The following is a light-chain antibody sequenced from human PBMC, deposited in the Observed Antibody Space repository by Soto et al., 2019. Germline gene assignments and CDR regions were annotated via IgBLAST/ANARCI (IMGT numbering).Light chain of an antibody. J-gene: IGKJ1*01. CDR3: MQALQTPWT. V-gene: IGKV2-28*01. CDR1: QSLLHSNGYNY. CDR2: LGS. Sequence: DMVMTQSPLSLPVTPGEPASISCRSCQSLLHSNGYNYLDWYLQKPGQSPQLLIYLGSNRASGVPDRFSGSGSGTDFTLKISRVEAEDVGVYYCMQALQTPWTFGQGTKVDIK.